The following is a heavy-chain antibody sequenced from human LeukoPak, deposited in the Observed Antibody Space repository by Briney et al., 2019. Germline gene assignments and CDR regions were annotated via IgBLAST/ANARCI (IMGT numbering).Heavy chain of an antibody. V-gene: IGHV3-21*01. J-gene: IGHJ4*02. D-gene: IGHD1-26*01. CDR2: ISSSSTYI. CDR1: GFTFSSYS. CDR3: ARDFVADGKYYFDY. Sequence: AGSLRLSCAASGFTFSSYSKNWVRQGPRKGLEWVSSISSSSTYIYYADSVKGRFTISRDNAKNSLYLQMNSLRAEDTAVYYCARDFVADGKYYFDYWGQGTPVTVSS.